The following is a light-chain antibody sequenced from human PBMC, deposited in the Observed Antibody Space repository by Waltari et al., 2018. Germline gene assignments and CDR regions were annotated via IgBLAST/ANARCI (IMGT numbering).Light chain of an antibody. CDR3: YQYAGAPLT. Sequence: ETVLTQSPGTLSLSPGGRATLPCRASQTLGANYSGGLQQKPGRAPRLLIYGVSNRATGIPDRFSGSGSGTDFTLSISRLEPEDCAVYYCYQYAGAPLTFGGGTKVEI. CDR1: QTLGANY. V-gene: IGKV3-20*01. CDR2: GVS. J-gene: IGKJ4*01.